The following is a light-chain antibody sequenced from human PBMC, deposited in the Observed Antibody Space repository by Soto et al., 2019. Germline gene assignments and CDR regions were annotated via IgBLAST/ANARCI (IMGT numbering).Light chain of an antibody. Sequence: EIVLTQSPGTLSLSPGERATLSCRASQSVSSSCLAWYQHKPGQAPRLLIYGASSRATGIPDRFSGSGSGTDFTLTISRLEPEDFAVYSCQQYGSAPHTFVQGTKLEIK. J-gene: IGKJ2*01. CDR1: QSVSSSC. CDR3: QQYGSAPHT. V-gene: IGKV3-20*01. CDR2: GAS.